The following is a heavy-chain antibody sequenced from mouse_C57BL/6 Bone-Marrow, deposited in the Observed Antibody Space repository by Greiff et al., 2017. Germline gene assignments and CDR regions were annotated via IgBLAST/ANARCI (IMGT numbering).Heavy chain of an antibody. CDR1: GFNIKDDY. CDR3: TGWFLCYAMDY. CDR2: IDPENGDT. J-gene: IGHJ4*01. D-gene: IGHD2-2*01. Sequence: VQLQQSGAELVRPGASVKLSCTASGFNIKDDYMHWVKQRPEQGLEWIGWIDPENGDTEYASKFQGKATITADTSSNTAYLQLSSLTSEDTAVYYCTGWFLCYAMDYWGQGTSVTVSS. V-gene: IGHV14-4*01.